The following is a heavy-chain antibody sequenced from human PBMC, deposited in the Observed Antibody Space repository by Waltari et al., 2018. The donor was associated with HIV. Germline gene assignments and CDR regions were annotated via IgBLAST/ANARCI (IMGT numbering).Heavy chain of an antibody. V-gene: IGHV3-48*01. CDR3: SREVTSSKVMNY. D-gene: IGHD2-21*02. J-gene: IGHJ4*02. Sequence: ESGGGSVQPGKSLRLSCLTSGFRFKDVNMNWARQAPGKGLEWIAYMSGDTKTIYYANSIKGRFFVSRDNDKNSLYLQMNNLSIADTAKYYCSREVTSSKVMNYCGQGTPVLVS. CDR2: MSGDTKTI. CDR1: GFRFKDVN.